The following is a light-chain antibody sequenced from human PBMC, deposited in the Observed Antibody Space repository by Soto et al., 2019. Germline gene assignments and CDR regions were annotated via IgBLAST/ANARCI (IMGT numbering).Light chain of an antibody. CDR1: TSNILRNY. CDR3: ASWDDSLSGYV. V-gene: IGLV1-47*01. Sequence: QSVLTQPPSACGNPGQRLTISCSGSTSNILRNYVYWYRQCPGTAPRLLISMNDQRPSGVTDRFSGSKSGTSASLAISGLRSGDEADYYCASWDDSLSGYVFGTWTKLTVL. CDR2: MND. J-gene: IGLJ1*01.